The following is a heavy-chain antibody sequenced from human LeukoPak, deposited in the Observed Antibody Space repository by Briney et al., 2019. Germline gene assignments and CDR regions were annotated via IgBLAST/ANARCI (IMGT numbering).Heavy chain of an antibody. V-gene: IGHV3-43*02. CDR3: AKDARLIHLWSIVYYYYYMDV. CDR2: IGGDGERT. J-gene: IGHJ6*03. D-gene: IGHD5-18*01. Sequence: PGGSLRLSCAGSGFTFDGHAMHWVRQAPGKGMQWVSVIGGDGERTYYADSVKGRFTVSRDNSKNSLYLQLNSLRSEDTALYYCAKDARLIHLWSIVYYYYYMDVWGKGTAVTVSS. CDR1: GFTFDGHA.